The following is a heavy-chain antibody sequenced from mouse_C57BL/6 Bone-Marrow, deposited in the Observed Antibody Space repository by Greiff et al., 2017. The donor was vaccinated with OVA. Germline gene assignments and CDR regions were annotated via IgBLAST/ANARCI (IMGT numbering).Heavy chain of an antibody. CDR3: ARNYSNYSY. J-gene: IGHJ2*01. CDR2: IDPSDSYT. V-gene: IGHV1-59*01. CDR1: GYTFTSYW. D-gene: IGHD2-5*01. Sequence: QVQLQQPGAELVRPGTSVKLSCKASGYTFTSYWMHWVKQRPGQGLEWIGVIDPSDSYTNYNQKFKGKATLTVDTSSSTAYMQLSSLTSEDSAVYYCARNYSNYSYWGQGTTLTVSS.